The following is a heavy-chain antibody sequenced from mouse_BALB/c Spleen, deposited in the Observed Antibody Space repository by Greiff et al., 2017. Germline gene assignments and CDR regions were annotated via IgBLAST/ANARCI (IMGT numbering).Heavy chain of an antibody. Sequence: EVQLVESGGGLVQPGGSRKLSCAASGFTFSSFGMHWVRQAPEKGLEWVAYISSGSSTIYYADTVKGRFTISRDNPKNTLFLQMTSLRSEDTAMYYCARSPDGYYFDYWGQGTTLTVSS. D-gene: IGHD2-3*01. CDR3: ARSPDGYYFDY. CDR2: ISSGSSTI. J-gene: IGHJ2*01. CDR1: GFTFSSFG. V-gene: IGHV5-17*02.